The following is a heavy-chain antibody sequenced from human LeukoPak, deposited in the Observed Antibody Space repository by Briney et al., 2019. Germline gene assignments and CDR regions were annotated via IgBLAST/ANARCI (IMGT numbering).Heavy chain of an antibody. CDR1: GFSFSTYW. D-gene: IGHD2-15*01. J-gene: IGHJ4*02. CDR2: ICYSGST. CDR3: ARRTAASAIDY. Sequence: PGGSLRLSCGASGFSFSTYWMSWVRQPPGKGLEGIGNICYSGSTFYNPSLKSRVTISVDTSENQFSLKLSSVTAADTAVYYCARRTAASAIDYWGQGTLVTVSS. V-gene: IGHV4-39*01.